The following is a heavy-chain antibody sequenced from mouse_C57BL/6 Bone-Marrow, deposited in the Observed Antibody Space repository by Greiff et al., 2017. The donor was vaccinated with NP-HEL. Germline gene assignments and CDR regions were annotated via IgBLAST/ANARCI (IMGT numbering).Heavy chain of an antibody. J-gene: IGHJ4*01. V-gene: IGHV1-39*01. D-gene: IGHD1-1*01. CDR1: GYSFTDYN. CDR3: ALYYGSSRAMDY. CDR2: INPNYGTT. Sequence: EVKLQESGPELVKPGASVKISCKASGYSFTDYNMNWVKQSNGKSLEWIGVINPNYGTTSYNQKFKGKATLTVDQSSSTAYMQLNSLTSEDSAVYYCALYYGSSRAMDYWGQGTSVTVSS.